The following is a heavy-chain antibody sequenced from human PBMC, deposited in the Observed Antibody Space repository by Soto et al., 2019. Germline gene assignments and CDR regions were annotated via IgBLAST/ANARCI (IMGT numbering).Heavy chain of an antibody. CDR1: GGSFSGYS. D-gene: IGHD2-2*01. Sequence: SETLSLTCAVYGGSFSGYSWSWIRQPPGKGLEWIGEINHSGSTNYNPSLKSRVTISVDTSKNQFSLKLSSVTAADTAVYYCARAGRTTRRNWFDPWGQGTLVTVSS. CDR3: ARAGRTTRRNWFDP. J-gene: IGHJ5*02. V-gene: IGHV4-34*01. CDR2: INHSGST.